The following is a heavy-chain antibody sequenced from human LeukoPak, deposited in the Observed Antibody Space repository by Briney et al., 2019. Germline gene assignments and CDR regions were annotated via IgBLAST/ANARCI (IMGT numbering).Heavy chain of an antibody. CDR1: GGSFSGYY. Sequence: SETLSLTCAVYGGSFSGYYGSWIRQPPGKGLEWIGEINHSGSTNYNPSLKSRVTISVDTSKNQFSLKLSSVTAADTAVYYCARAAGLFDYWGQGTLVTVSS. V-gene: IGHV4-34*01. CDR3: ARAAGLFDY. CDR2: INHSGST. J-gene: IGHJ4*02.